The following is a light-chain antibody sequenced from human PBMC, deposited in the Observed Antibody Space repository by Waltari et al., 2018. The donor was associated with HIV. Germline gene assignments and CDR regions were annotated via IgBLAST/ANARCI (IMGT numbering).Light chain of an antibody. CDR1: QSISTY. Sequence: DIQMTQSPSSLSASVGDRVIITCRASQSISTYLNWYQQKPGKAPKLLIYAASNLQSGVPSCFSGGGSGTDFTLTISSQQPEDFATYYCQQGYSSPYTFGQGTKLEIK. CDR2: AAS. J-gene: IGKJ2*01. V-gene: IGKV1-39*01. CDR3: QQGYSSPYT.